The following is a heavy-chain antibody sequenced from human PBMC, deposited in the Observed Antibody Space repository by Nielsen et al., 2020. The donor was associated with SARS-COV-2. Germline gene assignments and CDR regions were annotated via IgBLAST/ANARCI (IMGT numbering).Heavy chain of an antibody. V-gene: IGHV7-4-1*02. CDR3: ARGGIALVRGTPERFDP. CDR2: MNTNTGDP. D-gene: IGHD3-10*01. J-gene: IGHJ5*02. Sequence: ASVKVSCKASGYTFSHYVINWVRQAPGQGLEWMGWMNTNTGDPMYAQDFTGRFVFSLDSSVSTAYLHISGLKPEDTAVYYCARGGIALVRGTPERFDPGGQGTLVTVSS. CDR1: GYTFSHYV.